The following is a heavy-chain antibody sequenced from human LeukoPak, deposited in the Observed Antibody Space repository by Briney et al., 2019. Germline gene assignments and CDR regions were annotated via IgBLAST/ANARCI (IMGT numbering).Heavy chain of an antibody. Sequence: QTGGSLRLSCAASGFTFGSYAMSWVRQIPGKGLEWVSALSARGGRTFYADSVNGRFTISRDNSKNTLYLQMNSLRAEDTAVYYCANMVTAMDSMDYWGQGTLVTVSS. CDR1: GFTFGSYA. CDR3: ANMVTAMDSMDY. CDR2: LSARGGRT. D-gene: IGHD2-21*02. V-gene: IGHV3-23*01. J-gene: IGHJ4*02.